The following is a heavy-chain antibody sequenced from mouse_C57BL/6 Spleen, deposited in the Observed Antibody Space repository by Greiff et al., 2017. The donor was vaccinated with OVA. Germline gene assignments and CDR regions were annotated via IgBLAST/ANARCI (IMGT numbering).Heavy chain of an antibody. D-gene: IGHD1-1*01. V-gene: IGHV1-54*01. Sequence: QVQLKQSGAELVRPGTSVKVSCKASGYAFTNYLIEWVKQRPGQGLEWIGVIDPGSGGTNYNEKFKGKATLTADKSSSTAYMQLSSLTSEDSAVYFCARGATVVGFDVWGTGTTVTVSS. CDR2: IDPGSGGT. J-gene: IGHJ1*03. CDR3: ARGATVVGFDV. CDR1: GYAFTNYL.